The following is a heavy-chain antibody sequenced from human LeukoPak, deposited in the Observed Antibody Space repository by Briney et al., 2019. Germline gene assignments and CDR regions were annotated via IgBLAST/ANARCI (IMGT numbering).Heavy chain of an antibody. CDR1: EFTFSSYC. CDR3: ARRELNWGPLDY. CDR2: IKQDGSEK. Sequence: GGSLRLSCAASEFTFSSYCMSWVRQAPGRGLEWVANIKQDGSEKDYVDSVKGRFTISRDNAKNSLYLQMNSLRVEDTAVYYCARRELNWGPLDYWGQGALVTVSS. J-gene: IGHJ4*02. V-gene: IGHV3-7*01. D-gene: IGHD7-27*01.